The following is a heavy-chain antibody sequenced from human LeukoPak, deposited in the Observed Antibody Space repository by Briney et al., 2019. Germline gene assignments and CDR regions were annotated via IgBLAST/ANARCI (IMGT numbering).Heavy chain of an antibody. J-gene: IGHJ6*02. V-gene: IGHV3-23*01. CDR1: GFTFSSYA. CDR2: ISGRGGST. Sequence: GGSLRLSCAASGFTFSSYAMSWVRQAPGKGLEWVSAISGRGGSTYYADSVKGRFTISRDNSKNTLHLQMNSLRAEDTAVYYCASLLGELSFGLDYYGMDVWGQGTTVTVSS. D-gene: IGHD3-16*02. CDR3: ASLLGELSFGLDYYGMDV.